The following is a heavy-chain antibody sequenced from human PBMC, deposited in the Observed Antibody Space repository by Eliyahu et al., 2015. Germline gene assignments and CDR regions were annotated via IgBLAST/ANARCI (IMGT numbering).Heavy chain of an antibody. CDR1: GDSXSSSSYY. J-gene: IGHJ4*02. CDR3: ARRGNDVALDY. CDR2: VHYSXRT. Sequence: LHLQESGPGLVKPSETLSLTCTVSGDSXSSSSYYWAWXRQPPGKGLEWIGSVHYSXRTYYYPSLKSRVTISVDTSKNQFSLKLNSVTAADTAVFYCARRGNDVALDYWGQGTLVTVSS. D-gene: IGHD3-10*01. V-gene: IGHV4-39*07.